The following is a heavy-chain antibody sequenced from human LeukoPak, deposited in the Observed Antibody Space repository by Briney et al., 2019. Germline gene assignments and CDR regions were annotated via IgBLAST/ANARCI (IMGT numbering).Heavy chain of an antibody. CDR3: ARLVRFSSDHFDY. Sequence: KPSETLSLTCTVSGGSISSYYWSWIRQPPGKGLEWIGYIYYSGSTNYNPSLKSRVTISVDTSKNQFSLKLSSVTAADTAVYYCARLVRFSSDHFDYWGQGTLVTVSS. J-gene: IGHJ4*02. D-gene: IGHD6-6*01. CDR1: GGSISSYY. V-gene: IGHV4-59*01. CDR2: IYYSGST.